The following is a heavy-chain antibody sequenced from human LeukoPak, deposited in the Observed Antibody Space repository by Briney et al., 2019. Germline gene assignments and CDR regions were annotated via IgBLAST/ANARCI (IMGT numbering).Heavy chain of an antibody. CDR3: ARAGSGWGNYYGMDV. Sequence: GGSLRLSCAASGFTFSSYSMNWVRQAPGKGLEWVSSINSSSSYIYYADSVKGRFTISRDNAKNSLYLQMNSLRAEDTAVYYCARAGSGWGNYYGMDVWGQGTTVTVSS. CDR1: GFTFSSYS. V-gene: IGHV3-21*01. D-gene: IGHD6-19*01. CDR2: INSSSSYI. J-gene: IGHJ6*02.